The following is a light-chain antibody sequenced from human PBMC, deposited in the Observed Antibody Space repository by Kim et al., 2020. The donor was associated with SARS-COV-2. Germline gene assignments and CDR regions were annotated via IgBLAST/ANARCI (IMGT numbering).Light chain of an antibody. Sequence: LTQPPSVSKGLRQTATLTCTGNSNNVGNQGVVWLQQHQGHPPKLLSYRNNNRPSGISERLTASRSGNTASLTITGLQPEDEADYYCSAWDSSLSAWVFCGGTQLTVL. J-gene: IGLJ3*02. CDR2: RNN. CDR3: SAWDSSLSAWV. CDR1: SNNVGNQG. V-gene: IGLV10-54*01.